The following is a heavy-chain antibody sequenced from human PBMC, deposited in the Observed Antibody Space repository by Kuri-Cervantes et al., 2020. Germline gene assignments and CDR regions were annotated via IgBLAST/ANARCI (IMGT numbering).Heavy chain of an antibody. V-gene: IGHV1-3*01. D-gene: IGHD1-7*01. J-gene: IGHJ6*03. CDR2: INAGNGNT. Sequence: ASVKVSCKASGYTFNSYAMHWVRQAPGQGLEWMGWINAGNGNTKYSQKFQGRVTITRDTSASTAYMELSSLRSEDTAVYYCARELPIGWNYAGYYMDVWGKGTTVTVSS. CDR1: GYTFNSYA. CDR3: ARELPIGWNYAGYYMDV.